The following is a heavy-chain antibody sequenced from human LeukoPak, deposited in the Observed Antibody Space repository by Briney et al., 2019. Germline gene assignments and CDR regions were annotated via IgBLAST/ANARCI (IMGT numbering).Heavy chain of an antibody. CDR1: GFPFSMFG. Sequence: GGSLRLSCAASGFPFSMFGMSWVRQAPGKGLEWVAVLNYDGQMTYYAGSVKGRFAVSRDNSKNTVYLQMNNLRADDTAVYFCTKAEGMTHWFFDHWGRGALVTVTS. V-gene: IGHV3-23*03. J-gene: IGHJ2*01. CDR2: LNYDGQMT. CDR3: TKAEGMTHWFFDH.